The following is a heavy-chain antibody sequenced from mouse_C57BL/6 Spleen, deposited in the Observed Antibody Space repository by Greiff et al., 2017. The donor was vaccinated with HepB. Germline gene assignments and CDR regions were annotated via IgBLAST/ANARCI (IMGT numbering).Heavy chain of an antibody. Sequence: QVQLQQSGPELVKPGASVKISCKASGYAFSSSWMNWVKQRPGKGLEWIGRIYPGDGDTNYNGKFKGKATLTADKSSSTAYMQLSSLTSEDSAVYFCARSDDYGGSYWDFGVWGTGTTVTVSS. D-gene: IGHD1-1*02. J-gene: IGHJ1*03. CDR2: IYPGDGDT. V-gene: IGHV1-82*01. CDR1: GYAFSSSW. CDR3: ARSDDYGGSYWDFGV.